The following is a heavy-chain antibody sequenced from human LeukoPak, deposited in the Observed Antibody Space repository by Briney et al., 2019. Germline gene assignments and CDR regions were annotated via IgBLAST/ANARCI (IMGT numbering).Heavy chain of an antibody. Sequence: GGSLRLSCAASGFTFSDYSMNWVRQAPGKGLEWVSSISSGSSFIYYADSVKGRFTISRDNAKNSLYLQMNSLRAEDTAVYYCARAYYYDSSGYSLYWGQGTLVTVSS. J-gene: IGHJ4*02. CDR1: GFTFSDYS. CDR2: ISSGSSFI. V-gene: IGHV3-21*01. D-gene: IGHD3-22*01. CDR3: ARAYYYDSSGYSLY.